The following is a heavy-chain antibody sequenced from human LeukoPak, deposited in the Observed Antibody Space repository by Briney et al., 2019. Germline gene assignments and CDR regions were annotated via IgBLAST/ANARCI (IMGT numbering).Heavy chain of an antibody. CDR2: IYYSGTT. Sequence: PSETLSLTCTVSGGSISSYYWSWIRQPPGKGLEWIGYIYYSGTTNYNPSLKSRVTLSVDTSKNQFSLKLSSVTAADTAVYYCAREKFPGYNYGTFDYWGQGTLVTVSS. CDR1: GGSISSYY. V-gene: IGHV4-59*01. J-gene: IGHJ4*02. CDR3: AREKFPGYNYGTFDY. D-gene: IGHD5-18*01.